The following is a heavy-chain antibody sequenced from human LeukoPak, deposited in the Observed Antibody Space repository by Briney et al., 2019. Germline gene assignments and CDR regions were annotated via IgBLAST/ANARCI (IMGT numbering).Heavy chain of an antibody. V-gene: IGHV4-4*07. D-gene: IGHD3-10*01. J-gene: IGHJ4*02. CDR3: ARHGYYYGSGSYLDY. CDR1: GGSISSYY. CDR2: IYTSGST. Sequence: SETLSLTCTVSGGSISSYYWSWIRQPAGKGLEWIGRIYTSGSTNYSPSLKSRVTMSVDTSKNQFSLKLSSVTAADTAVYYCARHGYYYGSGSYLDYWGQGTLVTVSS.